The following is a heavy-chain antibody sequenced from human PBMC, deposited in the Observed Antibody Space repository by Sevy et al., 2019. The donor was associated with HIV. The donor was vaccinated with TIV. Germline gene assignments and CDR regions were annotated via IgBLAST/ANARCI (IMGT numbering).Heavy chain of an antibody. J-gene: IGHJ4*02. CDR3: ARDLPPSPTTVAHFDY. V-gene: IGHV3-48*03. CDR2: ISNSGSTI. Sequence: GGCLRLSCAASGFTFSSYEMNWVRQAPGKGLEWVSYISNSGSTIYYSDSVKGRFTISRDNAKNSLYLQMNSLRVEDTAVYYCARDLPPSPTTVAHFDYWGRGTLVTVSS. CDR1: GFTFSSYE. D-gene: IGHD4-17*01.